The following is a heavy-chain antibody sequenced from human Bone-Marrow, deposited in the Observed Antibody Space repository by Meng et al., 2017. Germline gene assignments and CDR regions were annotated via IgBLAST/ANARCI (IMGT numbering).Heavy chain of an antibody. CDR2: ISSSGSTI. CDR3: AREADPHPLPFDY. CDR1: GFTFSDYY. V-gene: IGHV3-11*04. Sequence: GESLKISCAASGFTFSDYYMSWIRQAPGKGLEWVSYISSSGSTIYYADSVKGRFTISRDNAKNSLYLQMNSLRAEDTAVYYCAREADPHPLPFDYWGQGALVTVSS. J-gene: IGHJ4*02.